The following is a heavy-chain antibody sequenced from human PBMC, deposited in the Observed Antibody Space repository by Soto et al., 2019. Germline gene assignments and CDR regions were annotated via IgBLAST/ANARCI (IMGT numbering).Heavy chain of an antibody. J-gene: IGHJ4*02. CDR3: ARDGRGLGKLSLFEY. V-gene: IGHV3-53*01. D-gene: IGHD3-16*01. Sequence: GGSLRLSCAASGFTVNSDYMNWIRQTPGKGLEWVAFIYNGESTHYADSVKGRFTISSDRSKNTLYLQMNSLRIEDTAVYYCARDGRGLGKLSLFEYWGQGTXVTVSS. CDR2: IYNGEST. CDR1: GFTVNSDY.